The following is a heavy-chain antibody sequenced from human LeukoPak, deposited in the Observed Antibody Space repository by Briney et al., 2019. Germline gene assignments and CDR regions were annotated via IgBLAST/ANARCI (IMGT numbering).Heavy chain of an antibody. CDR2: IYYSGST. CDR3: ARVPRDYYDSSGSYYFDY. J-gene: IGHJ4*02. Sequence: PSETLSLTCTVSGGSISSYYWSWIRQPPGKGLEWIGYIYYSGSTNYNPSLKSRVTISVDTSKNQFSLKLSSVTAADTAVYYCARVPRDYYDSSGSYYFDYWGQGTLVTVSS. D-gene: IGHD3-22*01. CDR1: GGSISSYY. V-gene: IGHV4-59*01.